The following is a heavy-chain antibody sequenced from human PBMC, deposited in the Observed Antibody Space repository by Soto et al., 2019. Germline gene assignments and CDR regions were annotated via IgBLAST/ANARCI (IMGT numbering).Heavy chain of an antibody. CDR1: GYTFTSYA. Sequence: ASVKVSCKASGYTFTSYAMHWVRQAPGQRLEWMGWINAGNGNTKYSQKFQGRVTITRDTSASTAYMELSSLRSEDTAVYYCARGGTYGSGSYDYYYYMDVWGKGTTVTVSS. V-gene: IGHV1-3*01. CDR2: INAGNGNT. D-gene: IGHD3-10*01. J-gene: IGHJ6*03. CDR3: ARGGTYGSGSYDYYYYMDV.